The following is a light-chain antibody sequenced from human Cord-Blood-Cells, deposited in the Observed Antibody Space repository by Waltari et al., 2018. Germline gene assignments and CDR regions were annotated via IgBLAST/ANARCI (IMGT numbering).Light chain of an antibody. V-gene: IGKV4-1*01. J-gene: IGKJ2*01. CDR2: WAS. CDR3: QQYYSTPYT. Sequence: IVMTQSTDSLAVSLGVRATINCKSSQSVLYSSNNKNYLAWYQQKPGQPPKLLIYWASTRESGVPDRFSGSGSGTDFTLTISSLQAEDVAVYYCQQYYSTPYTFGQGTKLEIK. CDR1: QSVLYSSNNKNY.